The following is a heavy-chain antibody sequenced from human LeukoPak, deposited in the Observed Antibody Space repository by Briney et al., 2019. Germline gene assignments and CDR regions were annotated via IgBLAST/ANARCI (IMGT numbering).Heavy chain of an antibody. CDR2: IAHHGNNK. CDR1: GFTFSSSA. J-gene: IGHJ4*02. V-gene: IGHV3-30*02. Sequence: GGSLRLSCAASGFTFSSSATHWVRQGPGKGLEWVAYIAHHGNNKYYADSVKGRVTISRDNSKGTLYLQMNSLRADDTAVYYCAKDGSWSCTDWGQGTLVTVSS. D-gene: IGHD2-8*02. CDR3: AKDGSWSCTD.